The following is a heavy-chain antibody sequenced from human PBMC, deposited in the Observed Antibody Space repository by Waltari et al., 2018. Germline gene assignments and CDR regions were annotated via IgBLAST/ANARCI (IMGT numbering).Heavy chain of an antibody. CDR3: SRDGYYSSGYYFDF. CDR2: ISYDGSNK. Sequence: QVQLVESGGGVVQPGRSLRLSCAASGFTFSSYAMHWVRQAPGKGLEWVAVISYDGSNKYYAYSVKGRFTISRDNSKNTLYLQMNSLRAEDTAVYYCSRDGYYSSGYYFDFWGQGTLVTVSS. CDR1: GFTFSSYA. J-gene: IGHJ4*02. D-gene: IGHD3-22*01. V-gene: IGHV3-30*01.